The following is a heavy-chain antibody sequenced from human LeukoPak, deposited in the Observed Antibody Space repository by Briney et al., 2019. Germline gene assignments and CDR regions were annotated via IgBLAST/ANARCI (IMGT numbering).Heavy chain of an antibody. Sequence: SETLSLTCAVYSGSFSGYYWSWISQPPGKGLEWIGEINHSGSTNSNPSLKSRVTISVDTSKNQFSLKLSSVTAADTAVYYCARPHSGYDFTRFDYWGQGTLATVSS. J-gene: IGHJ4*02. V-gene: IGHV4-34*01. D-gene: IGHD5-12*01. CDR1: SGSFSGYY. CDR3: ARPHSGYDFTRFDY. CDR2: INHSGST.